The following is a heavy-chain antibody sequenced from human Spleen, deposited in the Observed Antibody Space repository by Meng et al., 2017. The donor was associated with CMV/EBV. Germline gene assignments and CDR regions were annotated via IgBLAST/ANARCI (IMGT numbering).Heavy chain of an antibody. V-gene: IGHV3-21*01. CDR3: ARELPQEYQMILGLDY. J-gene: IGHJ4*02. D-gene: IGHD2-2*01. Sequence: LSLTCAASGFTFSSYSMNWVRQAPGKGLEWVSSISSSSSYIYYADSVKGRFTISRDNAKNSLYPQMNSLRAEDTAVYYCARELPQEYQMILGLDYWGQGTLVTVSS. CDR1: GFTFSSYS. CDR2: ISSSSSYI.